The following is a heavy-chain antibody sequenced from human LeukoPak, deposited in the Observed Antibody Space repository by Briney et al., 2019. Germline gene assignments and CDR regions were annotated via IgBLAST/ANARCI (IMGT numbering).Heavy chain of an antibody. D-gene: IGHD3-22*01. Sequence: SVKVSCKASGYTFTSYGISWVRQAPGQGLEGMGWISAYNGNTNYAQKLQGRVTMTTDTPTSTAYMELRSLRSDDTAVYYCARGATYYYDSSGYYQCDYWGQGTLVTVSS. CDR2: ISAYNGNT. CDR3: ARGATYYYDSSGYYQCDY. J-gene: IGHJ4*02. CDR1: GYTFTSYG. V-gene: IGHV1-18*01.